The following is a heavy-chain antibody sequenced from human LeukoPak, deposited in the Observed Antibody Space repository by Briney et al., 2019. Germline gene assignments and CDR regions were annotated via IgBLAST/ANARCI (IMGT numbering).Heavy chain of an antibody. J-gene: IGHJ4*02. D-gene: IGHD3-10*01. CDR1: GFTFSSYA. Sequence: GGSLRLSCAASGFTFSSYAMSWVRQAPGKGLEWVSAISGSGGSTYYADSVKGRFTISRDNSKNTLYLQMNSLRAEDTAVYYCTSITMVRGVISDYWGQGTLVTVSS. CDR2: ISGSGGST. V-gene: IGHV3-23*01. CDR3: TSITMVRGVISDY.